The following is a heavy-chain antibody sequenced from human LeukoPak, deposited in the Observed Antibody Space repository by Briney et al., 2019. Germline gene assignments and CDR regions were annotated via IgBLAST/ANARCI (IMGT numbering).Heavy chain of an antibody. V-gene: IGHV4-38-2*02. J-gene: IGHJ4*02. Sequence: KPSETLSLTCSVSGYSITSGYFWGWIRQPPGKGLEWIGSIYHSGNTHYNPSLRSRVTVSVDTSKNQFSLKLNSVTAADTAVYYCAREDCSGGSCYPPRGPLDYWGQGTLVTVSS. CDR2: IYHSGNT. CDR3: AREDCSGGSCYPPRGPLDY. CDR1: GYSITSGYF. D-gene: IGHD2-15*01.